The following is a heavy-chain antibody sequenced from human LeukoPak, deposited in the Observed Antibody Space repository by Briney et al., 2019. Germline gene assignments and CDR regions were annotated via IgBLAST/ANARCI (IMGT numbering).Heavy chain of an antibody. CDR3: AKDTGVQFLEPAF. CDR1: GFTFNTYG. V-gene: IGHV3-33*06. D-gene: IGHD3-3*01. Sequence: PGGSLRLSCAASGFTFNTYGMHWARQAPGQGLEWVAAIWSDGSVKHYSDAVKGRFTNSRDNSLNTLYLQMNSLRVEGTAIYYCAKDTGVQFLEPAFWGQGTLVTVSS. J-gene: IGHJ4*02. CDR2: IWSDGSVK.